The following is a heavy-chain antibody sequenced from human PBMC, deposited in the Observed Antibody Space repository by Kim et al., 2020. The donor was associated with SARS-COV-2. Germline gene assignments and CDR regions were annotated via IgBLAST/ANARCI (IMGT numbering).Heavy chain of an antibody. CDR3: AINDYGDYYYYYGMDV. V-gene: IGHV3-11*01. CDR2: ISSSGSTI. CDR1: GFTFSDYY. J-gene: IGHJ6*02. D-gene: IGHD4-17*01. Sequence: LSLTCAASGFTFSDYYMSWIRQAPGKGLEWVSYISSSGSTIYYADSVKGRFTISRDNAKNSLYLQMNSLRAEDTAVYYCAINDYGDYYYYYGMDVWGQGTTVTVSS.